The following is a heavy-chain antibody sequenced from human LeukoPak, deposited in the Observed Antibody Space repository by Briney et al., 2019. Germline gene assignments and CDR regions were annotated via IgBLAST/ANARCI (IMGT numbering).Heavy chain of an antibody. CDR1: GGSISSGDYY. CDR2: IYYSGST. J-gene: IGHJ4*02. V-gene: IGHV4-30-4*08. CDR3: ARDVGHPYYYDSSGYPC. D-gene: IGHD3-22*01. Sequence: TLSLTCTVSGGSISSGDYYWSWIRQPPGKGLEWIGYIYYSGSTYYNPSLKSRVTISVDTSKNQFSLKLSSVTAADTAVYYCARDVGHPYYYDSSGYPCWGQGTLVTVSS.